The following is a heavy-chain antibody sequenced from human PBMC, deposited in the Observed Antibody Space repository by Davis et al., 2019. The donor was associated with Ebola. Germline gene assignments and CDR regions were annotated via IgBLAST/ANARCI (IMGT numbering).Heavy chain of an antibody. J-gene: IGHJ2*01. V-gene: IGHV3-7*03. D-gene: IGHD2-15*01. CDR2: MKPDGSDK. CDR1: RFTLSTYW. Sequence: PGGSLRLSCPPSRFTLSTYWMHWVRQAPGKGLEWVANMKPDGSDKNYVDSVKGRFTISRDNAENSLYLQMNSLRVEDTAVYYCARGDSRWSNWYFDLWGRGNLVTVSS. CDR3: ARGDSRWSNWYFDL.